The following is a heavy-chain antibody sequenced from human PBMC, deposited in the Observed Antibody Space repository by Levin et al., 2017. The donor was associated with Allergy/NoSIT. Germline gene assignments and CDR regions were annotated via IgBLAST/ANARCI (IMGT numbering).Heavy chain of an antibody. D-gene: IGHD1-26*01. V-gene: IGHV4-30-4*01. CDR3: AREIRGRKDQSVNF. J-gene: IGHJ4*02. Sequence: SQTLSLPCTVSGGSVRTGEYYWSWIRQTPGNGLEWIGYIYYTGNTYYNPSLKSRLTISIDTSKNQFSLNLTSVTAADTAVYYCAREIRGRKDQSVNFWGQGTLVTVSS. CDR2: IYYTGNT. CDR1: GGSVRTGEYY.